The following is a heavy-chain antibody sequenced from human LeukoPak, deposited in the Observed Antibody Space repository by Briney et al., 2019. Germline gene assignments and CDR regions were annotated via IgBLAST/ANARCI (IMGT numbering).Heavy chain of an antibody. V-gene: IGHV4-59*01. CDR3: ARTTAAPATDPGYFDY. CDR2: IYYSGST. J-gene: IGHJ4*02. D-gene: IGHD6-13*01. Sequence: SETLSLTCTVSGGSISSYYWSWIRQPPGKGLEWIGYIYYSGSTNYNPSLKSRVTISVDTSKDQFSLKLSSVTAADTAVYYCARTTAAPATDPGYFDYWGQGTLVTVSS. CDR1: GGSISSYY.